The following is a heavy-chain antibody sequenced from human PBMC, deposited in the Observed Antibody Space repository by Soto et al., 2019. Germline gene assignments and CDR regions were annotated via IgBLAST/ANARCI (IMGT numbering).Heavy chain of an antibody. CDR3: ARDQSYKNLYWWPDT. Sequence: ASVKVSCKASGYTFTSTYMHWVRQAPGQGLEWMGVIDPNGGRTIYAEKFQGRLTLTRDTSTATDYMQLSSLRPEDTAMYFCARDQSYKNLYWWPDTWGQGTLVTVSS. CDR2: IDPNGGRT. CDR1: GYTFTSTY. D-gene: IGHD2-15*01. V-gene: IGHV1-46*01. J-gene: IGHJ5*02.